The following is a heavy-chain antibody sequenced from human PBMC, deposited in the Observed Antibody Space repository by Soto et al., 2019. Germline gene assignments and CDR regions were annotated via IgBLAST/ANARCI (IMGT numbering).Heavy chain of an antibody. CDR2: FNAYNGNT. D-gene: IGHD2-8*01. Sequence: QVQLVQSGAEVKKPGASVKVSCKASGYTFTSYGISWVRQAPGQGLEWMGWFNAYNGNTDSAQKHQGRVTMTTDTSTRTTYIAMSTVNTDDRGVDYGATAVYSCECWGQGTLGSVCS. V-gene: IGHV1-18*01. J-gene: IGHJ4*02. CDR3: ATAVYSCEC. CDR1: GYTFTSYG.